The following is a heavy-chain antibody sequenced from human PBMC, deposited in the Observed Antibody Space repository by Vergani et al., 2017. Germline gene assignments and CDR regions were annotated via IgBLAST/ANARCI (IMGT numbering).Heavy chain of an antibody. CDR3: ARGNTAMVTDYYYYMDV. CDR2: INTNTGNP. CDR1: GGTFSSYA. Sequence: QVQLVQSGAEVKKPGSSVKVSCKASGGTFSSYAISWVRQAPGQGLEWMGGINTNTGNPTYAQGFTGRFVFSLDTSVSTAYLQISSLKAEDTAVYYCARGNTAMVTDYYYYMDVWGKGTTVTVSS. V-gene: IGHV7-4-1*02. J-gene: IGHJ6*03. D-gene: IGHD5-18*01.